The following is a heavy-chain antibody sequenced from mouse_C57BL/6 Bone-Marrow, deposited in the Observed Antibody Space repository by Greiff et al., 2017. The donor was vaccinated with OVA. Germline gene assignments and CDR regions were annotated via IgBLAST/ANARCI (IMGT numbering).Heavy chain of an antibody. CDR3: ASDGYYDYYAMDD. Sequence: VQLQQSGAELAKPGASVKLSCKASGYTFTSYWMHWVKQRPAQGLEWIGYINPSSGYTKYNQKFKDKATLTADKSSSTAYMQLSSLTYEDSAVYYCASDGYYDYYAMDDWGQGTSVTVSS. V-gene: IGHV1-7*01. D-gene: IGHD2-3*01. J-gene: IGHJ4*01. CDR2: INPSSGYT. CDR1: GYTFTSYW.